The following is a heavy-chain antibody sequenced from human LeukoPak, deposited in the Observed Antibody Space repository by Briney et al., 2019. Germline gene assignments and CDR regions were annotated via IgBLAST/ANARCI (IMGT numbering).Heavy chain of an antibody. V-gene: IGHV3-48*03. D-gene: IGHD2-2*01. Sequence: GGSLRLSCAASGFTFSSYEMNWVRQAPGKGLEGVSYISSSGSTIYYADSVKGRFTISRDNAKNSLYLQMNSLRAEDTAVYYCARGRYCSSTSCLPRRNWFDPWGQGTLVTVSS. CDR1: GFTFSSYE. J-gene: IGHJ5*02. CDR2: ISSSGSTI. CDR3: ARGRYCSSTSCLPRRNWFDP.